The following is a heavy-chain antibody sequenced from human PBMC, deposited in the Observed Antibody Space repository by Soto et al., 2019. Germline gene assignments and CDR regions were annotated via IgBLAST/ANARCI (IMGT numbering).Heavy chain of an antibody. J-gene: IGHJ4*02. CDR3: VRGRTGAYSTYYFTY. V-gene: IGHV3-21*01. CDR1: GFTLSSYD. CDR2: ITKSSSYI. D-gene: IGHD7-27*01. Sequence: RGSLRLSCAFSGFTLSSYDMNWVRQAPGKGLEWVSSITKSSSYIYYADSVKGRFTISRDNAKNSLYLQMNSLRAEDTAVYYCVRGRTGAYSTYYFTYWGQGTLVTVSS.